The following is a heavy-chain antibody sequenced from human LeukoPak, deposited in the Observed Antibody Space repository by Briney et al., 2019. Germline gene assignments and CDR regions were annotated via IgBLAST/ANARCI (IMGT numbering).Heavy chain of an antibody. J-gene: IGHJ5*02. V-gene: IGHV4-34*01. CDR1: GGSFSGYY. Sequence: PSETLSLTCAVYGGSFSGYYWSWIRQPPGKGPEWIGEINHSGSTNYNPSLKSRVTISVDTSKNQFSLKLSSVTAADTAVYYCARSFAGVTTVTNNWFDPWGQGTLVTVSS. CDR2: INHSGST. D-gene: IGHD4-11*01. CDR3: ARSFAGVTTVTNNWFDP.